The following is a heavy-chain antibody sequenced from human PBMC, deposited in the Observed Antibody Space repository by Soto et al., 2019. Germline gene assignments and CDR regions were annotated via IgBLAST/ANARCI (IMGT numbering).Heavy chain of an antibody. CDR3: ARRGATTFDY. V-gene: IGHV3-7*01. CDR2: IKEDGTKK. Sequence: EVQLVESGGGFVQPGGSLRLSCVASEFIFRNYWMSWVRQAPGKGLEWVANIKEDGTKKDYVDSVKGRFTISRDNAENLLFLEMRSLRVEDTAVYYCARRGATTFDYWGQGILVTVSS. D-gene: IGHD1-26*01. J-gene: IGHJ4*02. CDR1: EFIFRNYW.